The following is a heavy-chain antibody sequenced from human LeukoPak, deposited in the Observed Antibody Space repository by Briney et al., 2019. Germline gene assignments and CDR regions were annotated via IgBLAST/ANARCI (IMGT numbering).Heavy chain of an antibody. J-gene: IGHJ6*03. CDR2: INPNSGGT. CDR3: ARGVTARGFYYYMDV. D-gene: IGHD2-21*02. Sequence: ASVKVSCKASGYTFTGYYMHWVRQAPGQGLEWVGWINPNSGGTSYAQKFQGRVTMTRDTSISTAYVDLSRLRSDDTAVYYCARGVTARGFYYYMDVWGKGTTVTISS. V-gene: IGHV1-2*02. CDR1: GYTFTGYY.